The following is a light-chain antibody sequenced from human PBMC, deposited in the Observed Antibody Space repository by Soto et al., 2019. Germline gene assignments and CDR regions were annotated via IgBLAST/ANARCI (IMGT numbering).Light chain of an antibody. J-gene: IGKJ4*01. CDR1: QNVYNN. Sequence: EIVMTQSPATLSVSPGEGATLSCKASQNVYNNLAWYQQRPGQPPRLLIYDASTRATGISARFSGSGYGTEFTLTISSLQSEDFAVYFCQQCRNWPITFGGG. CDR2: DAS. V-gene: IGKV3-15*01. CDR3: QQCRNWPIT.